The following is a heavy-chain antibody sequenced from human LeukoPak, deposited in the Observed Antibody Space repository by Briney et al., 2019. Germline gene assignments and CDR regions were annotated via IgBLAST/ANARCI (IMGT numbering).Heavy chain of an antibody. V-gene: IGHV3-21*04. J-gene: IGHJ4*02. Sequence: GGSLRLSCAASGFTFSSYSMNWVRQAPGKGLEWVSSISSSSSYIYYADSVKGRFTISRDNAKNSLYLQMNSLRAEDTAVYYCARVGGGWLIHFDYWGQGTLVTVSS. CDR1: GFTFSSYS. D-gene: IGHD6-19*01. CDR2: ISSSSSYI. CDR3: ARVGGGWLIHFDY.